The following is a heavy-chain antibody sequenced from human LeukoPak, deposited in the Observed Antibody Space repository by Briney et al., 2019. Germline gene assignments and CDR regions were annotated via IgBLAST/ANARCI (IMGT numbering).Heavy chain of an antibody. CDR1: GFTFGDHA. CDR3: VRYTTTSRYTYFGMDV. D-gene: IGHD5-12*01. CDR2: VRSKAYGGTR. V-gene: IGHV3-49*03. Sequence: GGSLRLSCTASGFTFGDHAMCWFRQAPGKGLEWVGVVRSKAYGGTRDYAASVKGRFTISRDDSESITYLQLNSLETEDTAVYYCVRYTTTSRYTYFGMDVWGQRTTVTVSS. J-gene: IGHJ6*02.